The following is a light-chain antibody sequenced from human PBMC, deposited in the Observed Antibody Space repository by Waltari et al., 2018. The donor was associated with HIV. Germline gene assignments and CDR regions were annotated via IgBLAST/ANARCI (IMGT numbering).Light chain of an antibody. CDR3: QQYGTPSYT. V-gene: IGKV3-20*01. CDR2: GAD. CDR1: QSVSS. Sequence: EIVLTQSPGTLSLSPGERATLSCRASQSVSSIAWYQQTPGQAPRRLIYGADSRVTGIPDRFSGSGSGTDFTLTISRLEPEDFAVYYCQQYGTPSYTFGQGTKLEIK. J-gene: IGKJ2*01.